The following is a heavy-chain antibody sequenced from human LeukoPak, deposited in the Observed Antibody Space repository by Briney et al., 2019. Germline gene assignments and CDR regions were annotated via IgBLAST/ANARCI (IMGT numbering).Heavy chain of an antibody. Sequence: GGSLRLSCAASGFTFSSYGMHWVSQAPGKGLEWVAVISYDGSNKYYADSVKGRFTISRDNSKNTLYLQMNSLRAEDTAVYYCAKREHGSSSQYYYYYGMDVWGQGTTVTVSS. D-gene: IGHD6-6*01. V-gene: IGHV3-30*18. CDR3: AKREHGSSSQYYYYYGMDV. CDR2: ISYDGSNK. J-gene: IGHJ6*02. CDR1: GFTFSSYG.